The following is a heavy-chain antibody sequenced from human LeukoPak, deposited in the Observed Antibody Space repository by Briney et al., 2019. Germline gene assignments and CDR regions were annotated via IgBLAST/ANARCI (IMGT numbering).Heavy chain of an antibody. CDR1: GDSVSSNSAA. V-gene: IGHV6-1*01. D-gene: IGHD1-26*01. CDR2: TYYRSKWYN. J-gene: IGHJ3*02. CDR3: ARDRGIVGATSRDAFDI. Sequence: SQTLSLTCAISGDSVSSNSAAWNWIRQSPSRGLEWLGRTYYRSKWYNDYAVSVKSRITINPDTSKNQFSLQLNSVTPEDTAVYYCARDRGIVGATSRDAFDIWGQGTMVTVSS.